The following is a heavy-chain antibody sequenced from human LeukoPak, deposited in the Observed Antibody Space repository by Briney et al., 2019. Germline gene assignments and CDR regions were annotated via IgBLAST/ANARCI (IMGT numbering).Heavy chain of an antibody. CDR2: ISSSNTNI. V-gene: IGHV3-21*06. D-gene: IGHD2-2*01. Sequence: GGSLRLSCAASGFSFSRYSMNWVRQAPGKGLEWVSHISSSNTNIYYADSVKGRFTISRDNAKNSLYLQMSSLRAEDTAVYYCARGYCSRTTCHFDYWGQGTLVTVSS. CDR3: ARGYCSRTTCHFDY. J-gene: IGHJ4*02. CDR1: GFSFSRYS.